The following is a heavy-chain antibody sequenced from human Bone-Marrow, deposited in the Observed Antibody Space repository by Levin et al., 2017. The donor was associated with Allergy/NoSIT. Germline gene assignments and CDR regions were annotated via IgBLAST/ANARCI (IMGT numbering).Heavy chain of an antibody. CDR1: GGSISSGGYY. J-gene: IGHJ5*02. V-gene: IGHV4-31*03. CDR3: ARQLRYFDWLLMRVKRYNWFDP. D-gene: IGHD3-9*01. Sequence: PSETLSLTCTVSGGSISSGGYYWSWIRQHPGKGLEWIGYIYYSGSTYYNPSLKSRVTISVDTSKNQFSLKLSSVTAADTAVYYCARQLRYFDWLLMRVKRYNWFDPWGQGTLVTVSS. CDR2: IYYSGST.